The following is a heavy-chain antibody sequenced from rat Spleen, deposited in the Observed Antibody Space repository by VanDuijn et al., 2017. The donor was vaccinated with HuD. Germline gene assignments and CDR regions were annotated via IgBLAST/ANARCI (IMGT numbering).Heavy chain of an antibody. D-gene: IGHD4-1*01. CDR2: ISPSGGST. CDR1: GRTFSDYY. J-gene: IGHJ3*01. V-gene: IGHV5-27*01. CDR3: TTYGGLRNWFAY. Sequence: EVQLVESGGGLVQPGRSLKLSCAASGRTFSDYYMAWVRQAPTKGLEWVGYISPSGGSTYYRDSVKGRFTVSRDDAKSTLHLQMDSLRSEDTATYYCTTYGGLRNWFAYWGQGTLVTVSS.